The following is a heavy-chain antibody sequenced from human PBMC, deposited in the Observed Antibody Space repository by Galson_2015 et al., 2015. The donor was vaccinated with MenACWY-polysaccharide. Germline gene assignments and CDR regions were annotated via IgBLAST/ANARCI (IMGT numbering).Heavy chain of an antibody. D-gene: IGHD6-13*01. CDR2: IDTNTGNP. V-gene: IGHV7-4-1*02. J-gene: IGHJ6*02. CDR1: GYTFTSYA. Sequence: SVKVSCKASGYTFTSYAMNWVRQAPGLGLEWMGWIDTNTGNPTYAQGFTGRFVFSLDTSVSTAYLQISSLKAEDTAVYYCARAEQDIAAAGMLYYYGMDVWGQGTTVTVSS. CDR3: ARAEQDIAAAGMLYYYGMDV.